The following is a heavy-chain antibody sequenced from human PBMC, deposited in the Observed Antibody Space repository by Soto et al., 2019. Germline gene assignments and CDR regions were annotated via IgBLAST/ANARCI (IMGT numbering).Heavy chain of an antibody. CDR2: IWYDGSNK. J-gene: IGHJ4*02. D-gene: IGHD3-10*01. V-gene: IGHV3-33*01. CDR1: GFTFSSYG. CDR3: ARGRVVLWFGAPAY. Sequence: QVQLVESGGGVVQPGRSLRLSCAASGFTFSSYGMHWVRQAPGKGLEWVAVIWYDGSNKYYADSVKGRFTISRDNSKNTLYLQMNSLRAEDTAGYYCARGRVVLWFGAPAYWGQGTLVTVSS.